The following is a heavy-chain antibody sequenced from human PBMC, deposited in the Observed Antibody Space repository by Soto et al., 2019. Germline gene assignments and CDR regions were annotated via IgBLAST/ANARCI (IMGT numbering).Heavy chain of an antibody. Sequence: QVQLQESGPGLVKPSGTQSLTCAVSSGSISSSNWWSWVRQPPGKGLEWIGEIYHSGRTNHNPSLKSRVTISVDKSKNQFALKLTPVTAADTAVYYCARNPYCSGGSCFGFDIWGQGTLVTVSS. V-gene: IGHV4-4*02. CDR2: IYHSGRT. CDR1: SGSISSSNW. D-gene: IGHD2-15*01. J-gene: IGHJ3*02. CDR3: ARNPYCSGGSCFGFDI.